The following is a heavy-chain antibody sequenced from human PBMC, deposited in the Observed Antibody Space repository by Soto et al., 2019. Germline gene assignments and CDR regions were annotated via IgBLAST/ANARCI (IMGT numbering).Heavy chain of an antibody. J-gene: IGHJ4*02. CDR3: AKGSGLGGYCSGGNCYPLHY. D-gene: IGHD2-15*01. Sequence: GGSLRLSCAASGFTFSSYGMHWVRQAPGKGLEWVAVISYDGSNKYYADSVKGRFTISRDNSRNTLYLQMNSLRPEDTAVYYCAKGSGLGGYCSGGNCYPLHYWGQGALVTVSS. V-gene: IGHV3-30*18. CDR2: ISYDGSNK. CDR1: GFTFSSYG.